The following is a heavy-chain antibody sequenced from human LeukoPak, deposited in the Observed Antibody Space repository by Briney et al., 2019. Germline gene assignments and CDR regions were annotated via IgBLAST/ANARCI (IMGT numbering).Heavy chain of an antibody. CDR1: GGSISSYY. V-gene: IGHV4-59*08. CDR2: IYYSGST. J-gene: IGHJ5*02. Sequence: SETLSLTCSVSGGSISSYYWSWIRQPPGKGLEWVGYIYYSGSTNYNPSLRSRVTISVDTSKNQFSLILSSVTAADTAVYYCARRSRGAAAGTAWFDPWGQGTLVTVSS. D-gene: IGHD6-13*01. CDR3: ARRSRGAAAGTAWFDP.